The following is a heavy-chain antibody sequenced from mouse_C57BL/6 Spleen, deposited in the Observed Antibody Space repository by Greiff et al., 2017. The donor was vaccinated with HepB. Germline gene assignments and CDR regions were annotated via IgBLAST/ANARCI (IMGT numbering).Heavy chain of an antibody. CDR2: IYPGDGDT. V-gene: IGHV1-80*01. D-gene: IGHD1-1*01. CDR3: ARETTVALDY. J-gene: IGHJ2*01. CDR1: GYAFSSYW. Sequence: VQRVESGAELVKPGASVKISCKASGYAFSSYWMNWVKQRPGKGLEWIGQIYPGDGDTNYNGKFKGKATLTADKSSSTAYMQLSSLTSEDSAVYFCARETTVALDYWGQGTTLTVSS.